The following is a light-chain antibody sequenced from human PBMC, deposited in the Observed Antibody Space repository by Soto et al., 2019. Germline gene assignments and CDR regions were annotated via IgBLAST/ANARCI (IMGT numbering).Light chain of an antibody. CDR3: SSYAGSNSRI. Sequence: SALTQPPSASGSPGQSVPISCTGNSSDFGGYNYVSWYQQHPGKAPKLMIYEVTKRPSGVPDRFSGSKSGNTASLTVSGLQGEDEADYYCSSYAGSNSRIFGGGTKVTVL. CDR2: EVT. J-gene: IGLJ2*01. CDR1: SSDFGGYNY. V-gene: IGLV2-8*01.